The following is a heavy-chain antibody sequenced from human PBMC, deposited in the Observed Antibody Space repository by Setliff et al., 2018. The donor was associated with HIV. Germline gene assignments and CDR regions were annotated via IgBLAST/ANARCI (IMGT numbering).Heavy chain of an antibody. CDR3: AKDGLFWGSESNFDS. D-gene: IGHD7-27*01. Sequence: PGGSLRLSCAVSGFTFNNYAISWVRQAPGKGLEWVSGISSSGRPTYYADSVKGRFTISRDNSKNTLYLQLNSLRAEDTAVYYCAKDGLFWGSESNFDSWGQGTLVTVSS. J-gene: IGHJ4*02. CDR2: ISSSGRPT. CDR1: GFTFNNYA. V-gene: IGHV3-23*01.